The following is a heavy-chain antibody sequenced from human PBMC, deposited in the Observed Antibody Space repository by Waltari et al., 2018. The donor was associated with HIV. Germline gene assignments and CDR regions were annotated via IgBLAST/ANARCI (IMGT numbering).Heavy chain of an antibody. CDR2: VHPTRGTT. CDR1: GYAFTTFY. J-gene: IGHJ5*02. Sequence: QVQLVQSGAEVKKLGASVRLSCKASGYAFTTFYIHWLRQDPGQSPEWMGVVHPTRGTTSYTQRFQGRVTMARDTSTSTAYMELTGLKSEDTAFYYCARGGPLSGPATPFDRWGQGTLITVSS. V-gene: IGHV1-46*01. CDR3: ARGGPLSGPATPFDR.